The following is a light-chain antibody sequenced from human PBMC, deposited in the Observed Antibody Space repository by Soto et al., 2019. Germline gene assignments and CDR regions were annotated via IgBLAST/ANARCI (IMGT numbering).Light chain of an antibody. J-gene: IGLJ1*01. CDR1: SSDVGGFNY. CDR2: EVS. Sequence: QSALTQPASVSGSPGQSITISCSGTSSDVGGFNYVSWFQQYPGKAPKLMICEVSSRPSGVSDRFSGSKSGNTASLTISGLQAEDEADYYCNSYTSIDTVIFGTGTKLTVL. CDR3: NSYTSIDTVI. V-gene: IGLV2-14*01.